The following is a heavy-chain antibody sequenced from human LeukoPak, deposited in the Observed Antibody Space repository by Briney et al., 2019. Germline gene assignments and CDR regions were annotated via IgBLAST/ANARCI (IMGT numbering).Heavy chain of an antibody. Sequence: ASVKVSCKSSGYTFTTYGITWVRQAPGQGLEWMGGIIPIFGTANYAQKFQGRVTITADESTSTAYMELSSLRSEDTAVYYCATDSSSWYFDYWGQGTLVTVSS. CDR1: GYTFTTYG. V-gene: IGHV1-69*13. D-gene: IGHD6-13*01. CDR3: ATDSSSWYFDY. J-gene: IGHJ4*02. CDR2: IIPIFGTA.